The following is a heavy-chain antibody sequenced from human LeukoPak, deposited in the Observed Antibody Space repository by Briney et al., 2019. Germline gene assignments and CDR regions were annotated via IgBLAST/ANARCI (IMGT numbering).Heavy chain of an antibody. V-gene: IGHV4-4*02. Sequence: KSSETLSLTCAVSGGSITSSNWWSWVRQPPGKGLEWIGEIYYTGNTNYNPSLKSRVTISVDKSNNQFSLNLSSVTAADTTVYYCAKSNAWDWFDPWGQGTLVTVSS. J-gene: IGHJ5*02. CDR1: GGSITSSNW. CDR2: IYYTGNT. D-gene: IGHD4-11*01. CDR3: AKSNAWDWFDP.